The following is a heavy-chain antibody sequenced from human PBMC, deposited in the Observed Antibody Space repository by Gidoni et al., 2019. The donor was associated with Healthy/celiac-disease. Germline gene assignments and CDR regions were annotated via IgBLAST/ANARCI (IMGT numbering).Heavy chain of an antibody. CDR2: ISGSGCST. CDR3: AKQYNWNDVGSFDY. V-gene: IGHV3-23*01. Sequence: VQLLDSGGGLVQPGGCLRLPLAASGFHFRRYAMSWVRHAPGKGQEWFSAISGSGCSTYYADSVKGRFTISRDNSKNTLYLQMNSLRAEDTSVYYCAKQYNWNDVGSFDYWGQGTLVTVSS. D-gene: IGHD1-20*01. J-gene: IGHJ4*02. CDR1: GFHFRRYA.